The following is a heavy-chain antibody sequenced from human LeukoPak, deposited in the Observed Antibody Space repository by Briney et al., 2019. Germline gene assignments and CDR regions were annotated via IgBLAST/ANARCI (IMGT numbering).Heavy chain of an antibody. CDR2: MYYSGTT. V-gene: IGHV4-39*07. D-gene: IGHD3-10*01. Sequence: SETLSLTCTVSGGSISSYYWGWIRQPPGKGLEWIGSMYYSGTTYYNPSLRSRVTISVDTSKKQFSLKLNSVTAADMAVYYCARASGSYGSGSYFGGAFDIWGQGTMVTVSS. CDR3: ARASGSYGSGSYFGGAFDI. J-gene: IGHJ3*02. CDR1: GGSISSYY.